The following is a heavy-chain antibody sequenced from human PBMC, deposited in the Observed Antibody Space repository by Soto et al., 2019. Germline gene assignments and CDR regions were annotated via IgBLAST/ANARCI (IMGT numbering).Heavy chain of an antibody. D-gene: IGHD3-10*01. CDR2: ISGSGGST. J-gene: IGHJ4*02. Sequence: GGSLRLSCAASGFTFSSYAMSWVHQAPGKGLEWVSAISGSGGSTYYADSVKGRFTISRDNSKNTLYLQMNSLRAEDTAVYYCAKAPPVLLWFGELSDYWGQGTLVT. CDR1: GFTFSSYA. V-gene: IGHV3-23*01. CDR3: AKAPPVLLWFGELSDY.